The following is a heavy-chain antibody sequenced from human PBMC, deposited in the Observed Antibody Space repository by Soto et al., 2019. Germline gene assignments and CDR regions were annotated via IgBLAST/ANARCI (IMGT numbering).Heavy chain of an antibody. CDR3: SADHPHTDIGWPV. J-gene: IGHJ6*02. CDR2: IVVASGRT. CDR1: GFDFGSFG. V-gene: IGHV1-58*02. Sequence: SVKISCKASGFDFGSFGIQFLRQTRGRGLEWIGWIVVASGRTNYARQFQGRVAFSRDMSSTTAYMDLYALKSDDTAVYFCSADHPHTDIGWPVWGQGTTVTVSS.